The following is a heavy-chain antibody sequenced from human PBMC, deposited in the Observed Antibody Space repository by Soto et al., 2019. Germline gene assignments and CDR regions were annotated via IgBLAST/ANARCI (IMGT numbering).Heavy chain of an antibody. CDR3: ARDYGSWMDV. Sequence: QVQLVESGGGVVQPGRSLRLSCAASELTYSSYGMHWVRQAPGKGLEWVEIIWFDGSNRYYADSFKGRFTISRDNSKKTLYLQMHSLRAEDMAVYYWARDYGSWMDVWVQGTTVTVSS. CDR1: ELTYSSYG. CDR2: IWFDGSNR. V-gene: IGHV3-33*01. J-gene: IGHJ6*02. D-gene: IGHD3-10*01.